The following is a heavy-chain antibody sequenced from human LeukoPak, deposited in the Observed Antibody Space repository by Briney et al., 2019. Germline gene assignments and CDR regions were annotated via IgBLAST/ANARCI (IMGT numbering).Heavy chain of an antibody. V-gene: IGHV4-61*01. J-gene: IGHJ4*02. CDR3: ARALNYGDPPVEADY. Sequence: PSETLSLACTVSGGSVSSGSYDWGWIRQPRGKGLEWIGYIYYSGSTNYNPSLKSRVTISLDPSKPQFSLTLSSVTAADTAVYYCARALNYGDPPVEADYWGQGTLVTVSS. CDR1: GGSVSSGSYD. CDR2: IYYSGST. D-gene: IGHD4-17*01.